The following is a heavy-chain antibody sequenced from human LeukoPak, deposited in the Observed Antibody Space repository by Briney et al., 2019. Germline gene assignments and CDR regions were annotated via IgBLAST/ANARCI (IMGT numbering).Heavy chain of an antibody. J-gene: IGHJ5*02. D-gene: IGHD1-1*01. CDR3: ARASVGRWKYNWFDP. Sequence: GASVKVSCKASGYTFTSYGISWVRQAPGQGLEWMGWISAYNGNTNYVQKLQGRVTMTTDTSTSTAYMELRSLSSDDTAVYYCARASVGRWKYNWFDPWGQGTLVTVSS. V-gene: IGHV1-18*01. CDR2: ISAYNGNT. CDR1: GYTFTSYG.